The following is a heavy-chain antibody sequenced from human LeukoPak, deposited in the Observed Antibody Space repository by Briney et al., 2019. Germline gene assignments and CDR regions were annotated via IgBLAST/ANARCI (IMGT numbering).Heavy chain of an antibody. Sequence: ASVTVSCKASGYTFTCYYIHWVRHAHGQGLEWMGWINPNSVGTNSAKKFQGRVTLTRDTSISTAYMDLSRMRTDDTDVYYCARGQVRVVTLARLDYWGQGTLVTVSS. CDR3: ARGQVRVVTLARLDY. CDR2: INPNSVGT. J-gene: IGHJ4*02. V-gene: IGHV1-2*02. CDR1: GYTFTCYY. D-gene: IGHD3-10*01.